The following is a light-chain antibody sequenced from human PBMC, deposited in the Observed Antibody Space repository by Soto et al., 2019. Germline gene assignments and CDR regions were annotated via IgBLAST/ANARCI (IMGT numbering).Light chain of an antibody. CDR3: QQVESYPAT. CDR2: AAS. V-gene: IGKV1-9*01. J-gene: IGKJ4*01. CDR1: QSVSSN. Sequence: TQGAAARSVSPGERASQGSRASQSVSSNLAWYQQKPGKAPKLLIYAASSLQSGVPSRFSGRGFGTDFTLPITRLQPEDFATSYCQQVESYPATFGGGTKVDIK.